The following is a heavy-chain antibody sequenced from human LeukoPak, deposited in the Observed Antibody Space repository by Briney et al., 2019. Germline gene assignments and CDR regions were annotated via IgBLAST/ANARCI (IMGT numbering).Heavy chain of an antibody. CDR3: ARERYSGWYLAFDI. Sequence: SETLSLTCTVSGGSISSYYWSWIRQPAGKGLEWIGRIYSSGSTNYNPSLKSRVTMSVDTSKKQFSLKLNSVTAADTAVYYCARERYSGWYLAFDIWGQGTMVTVSS. D-gene: IGHD6-19*01. CDR2: IYSSGST. J-gene: IGHJ3*02. V-gene: IGHV4-4*07. CDR1: GGSISSYY.